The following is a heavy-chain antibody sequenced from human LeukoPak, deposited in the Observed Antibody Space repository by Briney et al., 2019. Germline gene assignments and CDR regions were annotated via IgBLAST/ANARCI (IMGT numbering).Heavy chain of an antibody. D-gene: IGHD6-6*01. CDR2: INTDGSST. J-gene: IGHJ3*02. V-gene: IGHV3-74*01. CDR3: ARDPDLYSSSSRSAFDI. CDR1: GFTFSSYW. Sequence: GGSLRLSCAASGFTFSSYWMHWVRQAPGKGLVWVSRINTDGSSTSYADSVKGRFTISRDNAKNTLYLQMNSLRAEDTAVYYCARDPDLYSSSSRSAFDIWGQGTMVTVSS.